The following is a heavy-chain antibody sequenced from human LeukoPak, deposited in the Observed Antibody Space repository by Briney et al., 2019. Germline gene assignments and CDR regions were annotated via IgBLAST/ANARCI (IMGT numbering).Heavy chain of an antibody. Sequence: PGGSLRLSCAASGFTFSSYAMSWVRQAPGKGLEWIGSIYHSGSTYYNPSLKSRVTISVDTSKNQFSLKLSSVTAADTAVYYCAREDGYCSSTSCYSFDYWGQGTLVTVSS. CDR3: AREDGYCSSTSCYSFDY. V-gene: IGHV4-38-2*02. CDR1: GFTFSSYA. D-gene: IGHD2-2*02. J-gene: IGHJ4*02. CDR2: IYHSGST.